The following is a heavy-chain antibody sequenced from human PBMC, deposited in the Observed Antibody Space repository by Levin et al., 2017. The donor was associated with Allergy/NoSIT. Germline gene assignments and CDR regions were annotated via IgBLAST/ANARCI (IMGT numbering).Heavy chain of an antibody. CDR2: IYPGDSDT. CDR1: GYSFTSYW. Sequence: GESLKISCKGSGYSFTSYWIGWVRQMPGKGLEWMGIIYPGDSDTRYSPSFQGQVTISADKSISTAYLQWSSLKASDTAMYYCARRYCSGGSCSAEYFQHWGQGTLVTVSS. J-gene: IGHJ1*01. D-gene: IGHD2-15*01. V-gene: IGHV5-51*01. CDR3: ARRYCSGGSCSAEYFQH.